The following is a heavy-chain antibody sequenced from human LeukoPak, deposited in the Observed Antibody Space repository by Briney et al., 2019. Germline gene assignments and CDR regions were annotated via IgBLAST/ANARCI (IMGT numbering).Heavy chain of an antibody. CDR3: AKALDGRTSSGASGG. CDR2: ISWNSGSV. V-gene: IGHV3-9*01. CDR1: GFTFDDYA. J-gene: IGHJ4*02. D-gene: IGHD3-22*01. Sequence: PGRSLRLSCAASGFTFDDYAMHWVRQAPGKGLEWVSGISWNSGSVGYADSVKGRFTISRDNAKNSLYLQMNSLRAEDTALYYCAKALDGRTSSGASGGWGQGTLVTVSS.